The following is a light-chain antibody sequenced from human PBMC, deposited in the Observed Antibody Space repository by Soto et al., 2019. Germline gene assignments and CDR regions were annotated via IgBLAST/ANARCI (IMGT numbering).Light chain of an antibody. CDR3: MSHSSTTDRVV. CDR2: EVR. Sequence: QSALTQPASVSGSAGQSITISCSGTMRDVGAYNLVSWYQQHPGTAPKLIIYEVRNRPSGISSRFSGSKSDNTASLTISGLQAEDEADYYCMSHSSTTDRVVFGGGTKVTVI. J-gene: IGLJ2*01. V-gene: IGLV2-14*01. CDR1: MRDVGAYNL.